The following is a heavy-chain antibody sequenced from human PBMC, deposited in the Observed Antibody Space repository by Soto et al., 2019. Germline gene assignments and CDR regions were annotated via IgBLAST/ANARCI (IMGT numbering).Heavy chain of an antibody. CDR3: ARWGARVGGAEELDV. CDR1: GYTFINYG. CDR2: LSAYNGDT. V-gene: IGHV1-18*01. Sequence: QVQLVQSGAEVKKPGASVRVSCKTSGYTFINYGITWVRQAPGQGLEWMGWLSAYNGDTSSSEKLQDRFTMTTDTSTNTVNMDRRSVTSDDKAVYYGARWGARVGGAEELDVGGQETMVIVSS. J-gene: IGHJ3*01. D-gene: IGHD1-26*01.